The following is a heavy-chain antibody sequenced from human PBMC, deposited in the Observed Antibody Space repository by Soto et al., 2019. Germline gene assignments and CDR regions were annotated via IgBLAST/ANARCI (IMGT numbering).Heavy chain of an antibody. J-gene: IGHJ4*02. CDR3: ARGGGGSYCSGGSCFFDY. Sequence: QVHLVESGGGVVQPGRSLRLSCAASGFTFSYYGMHWVRQAPGKGLEWVAITWYDGSNEYYADSVKGRFTISRDNSMNTLHLQMNSLRAEDTAVYYCARGGGGSYCSGGSCFFDYWGPGTPVTVSS. CDR1: GFTFSYYG. D-gene: IGHD2-15*01. V-gene: IGHV3-33*01. CDR2: TWYDGSNE.